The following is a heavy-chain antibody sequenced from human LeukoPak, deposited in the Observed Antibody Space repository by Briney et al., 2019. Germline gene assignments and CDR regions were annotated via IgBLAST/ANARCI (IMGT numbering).Heavy chain of an antibody. CDR3: ARGTPRHNLNDSSGYFDY. CDR1: GGSISSYY. J-gene: IGHJ4*02. CDR2: IYYSGST. D-gene: IGHD3-22*01. Sequence: SETLSLTCTVSGGSISSYYWSWIRQPPGKGLEWIGYIYYSGSTNYNPSLKSRVTISVDTSKNQFSLKLSSVTAADTAVYYCARGTPRHNLNDSSGYFDYWGQGTLVTVSS. V-gene: IGHV4-59*12.